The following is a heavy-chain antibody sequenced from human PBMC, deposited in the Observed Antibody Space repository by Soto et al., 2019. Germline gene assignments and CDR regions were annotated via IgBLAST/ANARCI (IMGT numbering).Heavy chain of an antibody. J-gene: IGHJ3*02. V-gene: IGHV3-21*01. D-gene: IGHD3-22*01. Sequence: EVQLVESGGGLVKPGGSLRLSCAASGFTFSSYSMNWVRQAPGKGLEWVSAISSSSSYIYYADSVKGRFTISRDNAKNSLYLQMNSLRAEDTAVYYCARGRDYYDSSGYHNAFDIWGQGTMVTVSS. CDR2: ISSSSSYI. CDR1: GFTFSSYS. CDR3: ARGRDYYDSSGYHNAFDI.